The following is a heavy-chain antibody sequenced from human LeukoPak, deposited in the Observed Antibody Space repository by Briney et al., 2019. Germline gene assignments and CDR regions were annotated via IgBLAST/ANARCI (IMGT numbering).Heavy chain of an antibody. D-gene: IGHD4-17*01. CDR2: IYYSGST. Sequence: PSETLSLTCTVSGGSISSGSYYWSWIRQPPGKGLEWIGYIYYSGSTNYNPSLKSRVTISVDTSKNQFSLKLSSVTAADTAVYYCARRATVTYTYGTDVWGQGTTVTVSS. CDR1: GGSISSGSYY. CDR3: ARRATVTYTYGTDV. J-gene: IGHJ6*02. V-gene: IGHV4-61*01.